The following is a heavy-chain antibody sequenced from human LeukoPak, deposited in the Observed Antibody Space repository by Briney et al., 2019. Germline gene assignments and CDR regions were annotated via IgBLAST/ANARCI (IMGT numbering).Heavy chain of an antibody. CDR2: IYHSGST. V-gene: IGHV4-38-2*01. CDR3: ARVRYTAINNRYSWFDP. D-gene: IGHD1-14*01. CDR1: GGSFSGYY. Sequence: PSETLSLTCAVYGGSFSGYYWGWIRQPPGKGLEWIGSIYHSGSTYYNPSLKSRVTISVDTSKNQFSLKLSSVTAADTAVYYCARVRYTAINNRYSWFDPWGQGTLVTVSS. J-gene: IGHJ5*02.